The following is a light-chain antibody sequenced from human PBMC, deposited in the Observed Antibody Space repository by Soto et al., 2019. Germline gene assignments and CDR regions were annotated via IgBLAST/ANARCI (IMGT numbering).Light chain of an antibody. CDR3: QQYNNWPWT. V-gene: IGKV3-15*01. CDR2: GAS. J-gene: IGKJ1*01. CDR1: QSVATN. Sequence: EIVMTQSPATLSGSPGEIATLSCSASQSVATNLAWYQQKPGQAPRLLIYGASTRATGIPARFSGSGSGTDFTLTISSLQSVDFAVYSCQQYNNWPWTFGQGTKVDIK.